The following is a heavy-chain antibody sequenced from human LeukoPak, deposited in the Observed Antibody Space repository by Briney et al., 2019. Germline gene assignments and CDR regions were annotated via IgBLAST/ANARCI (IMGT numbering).Heavy chain of an antibody. Sequence: PGGSLRLSCAASGFTFSSYSMNWVRQAPGKGLEWVSYISSSSSTIYYADSVKGRFTIARDNAKNSLYLQMNSLRAEDTAVYYCARDDYYDSSGLFDYWGQGTLVTVSS. CDR1: GFTFSSYS. CDR2: ISSSSSTI. V-gene: IGHV3-48*04. J-gene: IGHJ4*02. D-gene: IGHD3-22*01. CDR3: ARDDYYDSSGLFDY.